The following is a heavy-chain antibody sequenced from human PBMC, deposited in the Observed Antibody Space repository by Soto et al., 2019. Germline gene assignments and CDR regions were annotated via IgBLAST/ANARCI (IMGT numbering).Heavy chain of an antibody. V-gene: IGHV3-23*01. CDR3: AKGTRWLQLGQLDQ. CDR2: NSGSGDRT. CDR1: GFTFSSYT. J-gene: IGHJ4*02. Sequence: EVQLLESGGGLVQPGKSLRLSCEGSGFTFSSYTMSWVRQAPGKGLEWVSGNSGSGDRTYYADSVKGRFTISRDNSKNTVYLQMNNLRAEDTAIYYCAKGTRWLQLGQLDQWGRGTLVTVS. D-gene: IGHD5-12*01.